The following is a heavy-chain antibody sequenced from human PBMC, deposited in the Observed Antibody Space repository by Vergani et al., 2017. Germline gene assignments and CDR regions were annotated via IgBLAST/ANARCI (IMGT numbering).Heavy chain of an antibody. D-gene: IGHD2-2*01. Sequence: EVQLLESGGGLVQPGRSLRLSCAASGFTFDDYAMHWVRQAPGKGLEWVSGISWNSGSIGYADSVKGRFTISRDNAKNSLYLQMNSLRAEDTALYYCAKVSFRDIVVVGVGVYGDAFDIWGQGTMVTVSS. CDR1: GFTFDDYA. J-gene: IGHJ3*02. CDR2: ISWNSGSI. V-gene: IGHV3-9*01. CDR3: AKVSFRDIVVVGVGVYGDAFDI.